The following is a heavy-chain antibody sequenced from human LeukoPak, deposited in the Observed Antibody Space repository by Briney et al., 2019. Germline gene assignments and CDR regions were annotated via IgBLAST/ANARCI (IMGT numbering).Heavy chain of an antibody. J-gene: IGHJ3*02. CDR1: GFTFSSYS. CDR3: ARVGHYDILTGHAFDI. D-gene: IGHD3-9*01. Sequence: PGGFLRLSCAASGFTFSSYSMNWVRQAPGKGLEWVSSISSSSSYIYYADSVKGRFTISRDNAKNSLYPQMNSLRAEDTAVYYCARVGHYDILTGHAFDIWGQGTMVTVSS. V-gene: IGHV3-21*01. CDR2: ISSSSSYI.